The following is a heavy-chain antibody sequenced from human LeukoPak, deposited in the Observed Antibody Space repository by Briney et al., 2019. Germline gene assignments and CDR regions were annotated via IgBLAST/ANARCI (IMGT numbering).Heavy chain of an antibody. D-gene: IGHD3-22*01. CDR1: GGSISSYY. CDR2: IYYSGST. V-gene: IGHV4-59*01. CDR3: ARAPYYDSSGYYGQPLYYFDY. Sequence: SETLSLTCTVSGGSISSYYWSWIRQPPGKGLEWIGYIYYSGSTNYNPSLKSRVTISVDTSKNQFSLKLSSVTAADTAVYYCARAPYYDSSGYYGQPLYYFDYWGQGTLVTVSS. J-gene: IGHJ4*02.